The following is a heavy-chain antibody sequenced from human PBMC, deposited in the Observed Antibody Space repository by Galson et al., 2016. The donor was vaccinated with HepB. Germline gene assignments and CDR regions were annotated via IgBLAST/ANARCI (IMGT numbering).Heavy chain of an antibody. D-gene: IGHD3-10*01. CDR2: IYPGDSDT. CDR1: GYGFANYW. Sequence: QSGAEVKKPGESLKISCKGSGYGFANYWIGWVRQMPGKGLEWMGIIYPGDSDTRYGPSFEGQVTISVDKSISTAYSQWSSLRASDTAIYYCARRDSYSGLGSYLFDSWGQGTLVTVSS. V-gene: IGHV5-51*01. CDR3: ARRDSYSGLGSYLFDS. J-gene: IGHJ4*02.